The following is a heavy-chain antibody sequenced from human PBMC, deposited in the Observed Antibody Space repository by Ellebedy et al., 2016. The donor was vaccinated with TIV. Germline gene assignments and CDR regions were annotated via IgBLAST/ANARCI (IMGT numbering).Heavy chain of an antibody. Sequence: GESLKISCAASGFTFSSYAMSWVRQAPGKGLEWVSTISNTGNRTYYADSVEGRFIISRDNSKKTLYLQMNSLRAEDTAVYYCASSRYHYYLGNTIFVYWGQGTLVTVSS. CDR2: ISNTGNRT. J-gene: IGHJ4*02. CDR3: ASSRYHYYLGNTIFVY. V-gene: IGHV3-23*01. CDR1: GFTFSSYA. D-gene: IGHD3-10*01.